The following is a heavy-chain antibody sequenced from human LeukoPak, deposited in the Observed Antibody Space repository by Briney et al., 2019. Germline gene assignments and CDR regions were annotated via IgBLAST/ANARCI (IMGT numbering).Heavy chain of an antibody. V-gene: IGHV1-69*04. CDR1: GGTSNSHA. D-gene: IGHD3-22*01. J-gene: IGHJ4*02. CDR3: ATTNDGGGYQWGDFFDF. Sequence: SVKVSCRASGGTSNSHAISWVRQAPGQGLEWMGRIIPNLGTTNRAQNFQDRVTLTADKSTNTAYMELTSLTSDDTAVYYCATTNDGGGYQWGDFFDFWGQGTLVTVSS. CDR2: IIPNLGTT.